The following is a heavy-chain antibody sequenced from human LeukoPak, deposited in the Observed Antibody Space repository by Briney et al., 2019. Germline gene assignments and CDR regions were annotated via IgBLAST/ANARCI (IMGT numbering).Heavy chain of an antibody. CDR2: LSSSGSAF. J-gene: IGHJ5*01. D-gene: IGHD1-26*01. CDR1: GFTFRSYE. V-gene: IGHV3-48*03. Sequence: GGSLRLSCEDSGFTFRSYEMNWVRQAPGKGLEWIAYLSSSGSAFSYADSVKGRFTISRDNAKNSVYLHMNSLRAEDTAVYYCARDKVVGPTKFDSWGQGTLVTVSS. CDR3: ARDKVVGPTKFDS.